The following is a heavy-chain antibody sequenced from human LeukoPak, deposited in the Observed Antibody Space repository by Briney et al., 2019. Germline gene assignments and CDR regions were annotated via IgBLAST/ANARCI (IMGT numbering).Heavy chain of an antibody. CDR1: GGSISSYY. V-gene: IGHV4-59*01. Sequence: SETLSLTCTVSGGSISSYYWSWIRQPPGKGLEWIGYIYYSGSTHYNPSLKSRVTISLDTSKNQFSLKLSSVTAADTAVYYCARDSPHGSGSYYSLDDWFDPWGQGTLVTVSS. D-gene: IGHD3-10*01. CDR2: IYYSGST. CDR3: ARDSPHGSGSYYSLDDWFDP. J-gene: IGHJ5*02.